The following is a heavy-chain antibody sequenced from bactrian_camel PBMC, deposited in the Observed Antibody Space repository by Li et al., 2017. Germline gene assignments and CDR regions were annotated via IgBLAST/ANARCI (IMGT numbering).Heavy chain of an antibody. J-gene: IGHJ4*01. Sequence: VQLVESGGGSVQAGGSLRLSCAASGYTYMSDCMGWFRQAPGKEREAVAAIYNGIPHTDVSDSVKGRFTMSQDSDSKTVYLQMNNLKPEDTGMYICAASATDWVVNSWSSAYEYKYWGHGTQVTVS. CDR2: IYNGIPHT. V-gene: IGHV3S40*01. D-gene: IGHD3*01. CDR1: GYTYMSDC. CDR3: AASATDWVVNSWSSAYEYKY.